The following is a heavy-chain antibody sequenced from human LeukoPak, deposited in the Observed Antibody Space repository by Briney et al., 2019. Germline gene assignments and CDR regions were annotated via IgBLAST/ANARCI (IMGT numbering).Heavy chain of an antibody. D-gene: IGHD2-2*01. CDR3: AKGEYCSSTSCYLNYGMDV. CDR1: GFTFSSYG. Sequence: GGSLRLSCAASGFTFSSYGMHWVRQAPGKGLEWVAVISYDGSNKYYADSVKGRFTISRDNSKNTLYLQMNSLRAEDTAVYYCAKGEYCSSTSCYLNYGMDVWGQGTTVTVSS. CDR2: ISYDGSNK. V-gene: IGHV3-30*18. J-gene: IGHJ6*02.